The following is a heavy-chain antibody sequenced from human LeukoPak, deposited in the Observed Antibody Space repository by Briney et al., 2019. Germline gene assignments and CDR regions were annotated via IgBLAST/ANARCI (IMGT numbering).Heavy chain of an antibody. D-gene: IGHD3-16*01. CDR2: IDSSGSI. CDR3: ARRRGGDGEGEFNY. Sequence: SETLCLTCTVSGGSMSGYYWSWIRQPPGKGQEWIAYIDSSGSITYNPSLKRRVTMSIDTSKNHFSLSLTSATAADTAFYYCARRRGGDGEGEFNYWGQGNLVTVSS. J-gene: IGHJ4*02. V-gene: IGHV4-4*09. CDR1: GGSMSGYY.